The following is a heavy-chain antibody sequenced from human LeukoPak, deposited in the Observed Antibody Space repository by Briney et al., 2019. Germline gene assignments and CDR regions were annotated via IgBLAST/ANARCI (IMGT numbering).Heavy chain of an antibody. CDR1: GDSISTYY. D-gene: IGHD3-10*01. V-gene: IGHV4-59*01. Sequence: SETLSLTCTVSGDSISTYYWSWMRQPPGKGLEWIGYIYYRVTSDYNPSLKSRVTMSLDMSTRQISLKLSSVTAADTAVYYCARAVGGDGSGSLWGPGTLVTVSS. J-gene: IGHJ4*02. CDR2: IYYRVTS. CDR3: ARAVGGDGSGSL.